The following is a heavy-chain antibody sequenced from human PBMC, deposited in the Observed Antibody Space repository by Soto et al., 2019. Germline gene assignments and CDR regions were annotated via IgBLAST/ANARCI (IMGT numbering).Heavy chain of an antibody. V-gene: IGHV3-30*18. CDR1: GFTFSSYG. CDR3: AKDRAYYYDCSGANWFDP. D-gene: IGHD3-22*01. J-gene: IGHJ5*02. CDR2: ISYDGSNK. Sequence: PGGSLRLSCAASGFTFSSYGMHWVRQAPGKGLEWMAVISYDGSNKYYADSVKGRFTISRDNSKNTLYLQMNSLRAEDTAVYYCAKDRAYYYDCSGANWFDPWGQGTLVTVSS.